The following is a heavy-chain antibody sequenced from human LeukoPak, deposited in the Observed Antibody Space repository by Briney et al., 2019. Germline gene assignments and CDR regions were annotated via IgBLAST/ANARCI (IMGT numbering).Heavy chain of an antibody. J-gene: IGHJ3*02. V-gene: IGHV3-30-3*01. CDR3: ARCMGNYDFWSGFEFDAFDI. Sequence: PGGSLRLSCAASGFTFSSYAMHWVRQAPGKGLEWVAVISYDGSNKYYADSVKGRFTISRDNSKNTLYLQMNSLRAEDTAVYYCARCMGNYDFWSGFEFDAFDIWGQGTMVTVSS. D-gene: IGHD3-3*01. CDR1: GFTFSSYA. CDR2: ISYDGSNK.